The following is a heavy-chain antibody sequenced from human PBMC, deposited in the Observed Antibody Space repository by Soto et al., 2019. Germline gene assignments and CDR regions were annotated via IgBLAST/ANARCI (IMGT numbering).Heavy chain of an antibody. V-gene: IGHV1-3*05. Sequence: QVQLVQSGAEEKKPGASVKVSCKASVYTFTSYAMHWVRQAPGQRLEWMGWINAGNGNTKYSQKFQGRVTITRDTSASTAYMELSSLRSEDTAVYYCARSPSIAVADYWGQGTLVTVSS. D-gene: IGHD6-19*01. CDR3: ARSPSIAVADY. CDR2: INAGNGNT. CDR1: VYTFTSYA. J-gene: IGHJ4*02.